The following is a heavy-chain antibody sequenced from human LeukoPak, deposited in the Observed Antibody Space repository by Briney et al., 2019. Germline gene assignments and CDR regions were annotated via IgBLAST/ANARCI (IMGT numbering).Heavy chain of an antibody. CDR3: ARGGSVAATDYWYFDL. V-gene: IGHV3-48*04. J-gene: IGHJ2*01. CDR1: GFTFNSYS. CDR2: VRSSSSTI. D-gene: IGHD6-13*01. Sequence: PGGSLRLSCAASGFTFNSYSMNWVRQAPGKGLEWVSYVRSSSSTIYYADSVKGGFTISRDNAKNSLYLQMNSLRAEDTAVYYCARGGSVAATDYWYFDLWGRGTLVTVSS.